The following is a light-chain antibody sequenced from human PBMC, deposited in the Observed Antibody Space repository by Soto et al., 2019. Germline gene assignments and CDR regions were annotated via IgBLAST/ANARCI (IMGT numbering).Light chain of an antibody. CDR3: QSYDSTLSARYV. CDR1: SSNIGANYD. J-gene: IGLJ1*01. CDR2: GNN. V-gene: IGLV1-40*01. Sequence: QSVLTQPPSVSGAPGQRVTISCTGSSSNIGANYDVHWYQHRSGTDPKLLIFGNNNRPSGVPDRFSGSKSGTSASLAITGLQAEDEGDYYCQSYDSTLSARYVFGTGTKLTVL.